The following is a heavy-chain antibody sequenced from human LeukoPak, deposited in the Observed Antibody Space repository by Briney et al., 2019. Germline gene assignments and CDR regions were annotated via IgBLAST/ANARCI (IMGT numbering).Heavy chain of an antibody. D-gene: IGHD2-15*01. CDR3: ARDRYCSGGSCPRAAGWFDP. CDR2: ISAYNGNT. CDR1: GYTFTSYS. V-gene: IGHV1-18*04. J-gene: IGHJ5*02. Sequence: ASVKVSCKASGYTFTSYSISWVRQAPGQGLEWMGWISAYNGNTNYAQKLQGRVTMTTDTSTSTAYMELRSLRSDDTAVYYCARDRYCSGGSCPRAAGWFDPWGQGTLVTVSS.